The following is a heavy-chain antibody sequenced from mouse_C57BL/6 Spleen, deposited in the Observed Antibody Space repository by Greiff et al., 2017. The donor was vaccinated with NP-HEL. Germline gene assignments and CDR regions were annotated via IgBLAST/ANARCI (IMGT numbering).Heavy chain of an antibody. CDR3: ARRAQATFY. Sequence: QVQLQQPGAELVKPGASVKLSCKASGYTFTSYWMQWVNQRPGQGLEWIGEIDPSDSYTNYNQKFKGKATLTVDTSSSTAYMQLSSLTSEDSAVYYCARRAQATFYWGQGTTLTVSS. V-gene: IGHV1-50*01. D-gene: IGHD3-2*02. J-gene: IGHJ2*01. CDR1: GYTFTSYW. CDR2: IDPSDSYT.